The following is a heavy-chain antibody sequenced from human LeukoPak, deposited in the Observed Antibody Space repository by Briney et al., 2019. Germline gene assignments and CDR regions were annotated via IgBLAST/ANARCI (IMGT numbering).Heavy chain of an antibody. CDR2: ISSNGGST. V-gene: IGHV3-64*01. D-gene: IGHD3-22*01. CDR3: RVVVITAGDAFDI. Sequence: GGSLRLSCAASGFTFSSYAMHWVRQAPGKGLEYVSAISSNGGSTYYANSVKGRFTISRDNSKNTLYLQMGSLRAEDMAVYYCRVVVITAGDAFDIWGQGTMVTVPS. CDR1: GFTFSSYA. J-gene: IGHJ3*02.